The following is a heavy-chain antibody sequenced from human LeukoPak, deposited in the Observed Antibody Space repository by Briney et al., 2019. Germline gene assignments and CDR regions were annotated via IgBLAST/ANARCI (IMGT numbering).Heavy chain of an antibody. D-gene: IGHD2-2*01. J-gene: IGHJ4*02. CDR2: ISGYNGNT. CDR1: GYIFSSYD. Sequence: GASVKVSCKASGYIFSSYDISWMRQAPGHGLEWMGWISGYNGNTNYAQKLQGRVTMTTDTLTSTVYMELRGLRSDDTAVYYCARSLFEKYCSGTCCYFYSHWGQGTLVTVSS. CDR3: ARSLFEKYCSGTCCYFYSH. V-gene: IGHV1-18*01.